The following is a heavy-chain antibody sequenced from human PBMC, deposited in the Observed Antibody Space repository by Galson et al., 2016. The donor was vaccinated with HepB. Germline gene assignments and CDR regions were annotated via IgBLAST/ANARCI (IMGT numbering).Heavy chain of an antibody. V-gene: IGHV3-30*18. D-gene: IGHD2-15*01. J-gene: IGHJ3*02. Sequence: KGLEWVALISYDGSNKYYADSVKGRFTISRDSSKNTLYLQMNSLRAEDTAVYYCAKDQIVVVVTGAFDIWGQGTMVTVSS. CDR3: AKDQIVVVVTGAFDI. CDR2: ISYDGSNK.